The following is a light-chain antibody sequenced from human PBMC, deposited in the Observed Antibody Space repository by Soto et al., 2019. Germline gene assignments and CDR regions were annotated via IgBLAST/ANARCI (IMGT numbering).Light chain of an antibody. CDR1: SSDVGGYNY. CDR2: EVS. J-gene: IGLJ1*01. Sequence: QSALTQPASVSGSPGQSIAISCTGTSSDVGGYNYVSWYQQLLGKAPKLLISEVSNRPSGVSHRFSGSKSGNTASLTISGLQAEDEADYYCSSHTLSRALQVFGTGTKLTVL. CDR3: SSHTLSRALQV. V-gene: IGLV2-14*01.